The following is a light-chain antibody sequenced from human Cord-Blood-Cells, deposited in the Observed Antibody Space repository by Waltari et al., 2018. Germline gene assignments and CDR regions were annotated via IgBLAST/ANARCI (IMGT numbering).Light chain of an antibody. V-gene: IGLV2-23*01. Sequence: QSALTQPASVSGSPGQSITISCTGTSSDVGSYTLVSWYQQHPGKAPKLMIYEGSKRPSGVSNRFSGSKSGNTASLTISGLPAEDEADYYCCSYAGSSTLVFGGGTKLTVL. CDR3: CSYAGSSTLV. J-gene: IGLJ3*02. CDR2: EGS. CDR1: SSDVGSYTL.